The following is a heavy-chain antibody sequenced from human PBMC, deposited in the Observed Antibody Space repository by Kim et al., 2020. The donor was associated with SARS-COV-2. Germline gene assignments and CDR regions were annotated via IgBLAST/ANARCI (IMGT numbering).Heavy chain of an antibody. Sequence: YIDHEDSGKGRFPIPRENAKNSLYLQMNSLRAEDTAVYYCASLPNYDFGHWGQGTLVTVSS. V-gene: IGHV3-21*01. CDR2: YI. CDR3: ASLPNYDFGH. D-gene: IGHD3-3*01. J-gene: IGHJ4*02.